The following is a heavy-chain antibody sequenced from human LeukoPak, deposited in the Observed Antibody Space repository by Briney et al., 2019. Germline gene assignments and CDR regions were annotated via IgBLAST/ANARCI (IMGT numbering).Heavy chain of an antibody. D-gene: IGHD3-3*01. CDR1: GFTFSNYW. J-gene: IGHJ4*02. CDR3: ARYTTYDFWSGYYLY. V-gene: IGHV3-7*05. Sequence: GGSLTLSCAASGFTFSNYWMSWVRQPPGKGLEWVANVNQDGSEKYYVDSVKGRFTISRDNAKNSLYLQMNSLRAEDTAVYYCARYTTYDFWSGYYLYWGQGTLVTVSS. CDR2: VNQDGSEK.